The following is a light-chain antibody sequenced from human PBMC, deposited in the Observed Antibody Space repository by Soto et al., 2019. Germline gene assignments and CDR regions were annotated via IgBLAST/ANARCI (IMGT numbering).Light chain of an antibody. CDR1: SSDVGGYNY. J-gene: IGLJ1*01. CDR2: DVS. Sequence: QSALTQPASVSGSPGQSITISCTGTSSDVGGYNYVSWYQQHPGKANKLMIYDVSNRPSGVSNRFSGSKSGNTASLTIFGLQAEDEADYYCSSYTSSSTLYVFGTGTKVTVL. CDR3: SSYTSSSTLYV. V-gene: IGLV2-14*01.